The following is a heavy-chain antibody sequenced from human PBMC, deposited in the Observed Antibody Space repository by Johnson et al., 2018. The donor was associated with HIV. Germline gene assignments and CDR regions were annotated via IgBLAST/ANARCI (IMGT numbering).Heavy chain of an antibody. CDR1: GFTVSSNS. CDR2: IYRGGST. CDR3: ARDRLYSSGWYGTDAFDI. D-gene: IGHD6-19*01. V-gene: IGHV3-66*01. J-gene: IGHJ3*02. Sequence: MQLVESGGALVQPGGSLRLSCAASGFTVSSNSMTWVRQAPGKGLEWVSLIYRGGSTYYADSVKGRFTISRDNSKNTLYLQMNSLRAEDTAVYYCARDRLYSSGWYGTDAFDIWGQGTMVTVSS.